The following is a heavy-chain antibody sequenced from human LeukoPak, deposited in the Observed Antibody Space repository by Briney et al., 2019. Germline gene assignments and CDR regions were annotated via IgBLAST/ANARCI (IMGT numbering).Heavy chain of an antibody. Sequence: SETLSLTCTVSGGSISSSSYYWGWIRQPPGTGLEWIGSIYYSGSTYYNPSLKSRVTISVDTSKNQFSLKLSSVTAADTAVYYCAVQMKYYYDSSGYLPFDYWGQGTLVTVSS. V-gene: IGHV4-39*01. J-gene: IGHJ4*02. CDR1: GGSISSSSYY. CDR2: IYYSGST. D-gene: IGHD3-22*01. CDR3: AVQMKYYYDSSGYLPFDY.